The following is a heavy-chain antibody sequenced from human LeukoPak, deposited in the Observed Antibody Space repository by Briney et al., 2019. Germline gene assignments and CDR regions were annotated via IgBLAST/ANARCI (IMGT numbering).Heavy chain of an antibody. CDR2: ISGSGGST. J-gene: IGHJ4*02. D-gene: IGHD3-10*01. V-gene: IGHV3-23*01. Sequence: GGSLRLSCAASGFTFSSYAMSWVRQAPGKGLEWVSVISGSGGSTYYADSVKGRFTISRDNSKNTLYLQMNSLRAEDTAVYYCAKEGVVRGVKALGYRGQGTLVTVSS. CDR1: GFTFSSYA. CDR3: AKEGVVRGVKALGY.